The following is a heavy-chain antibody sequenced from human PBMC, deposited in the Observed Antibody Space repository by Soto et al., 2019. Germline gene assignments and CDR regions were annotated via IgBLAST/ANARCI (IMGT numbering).Heavy chain of an antibody. D-gene: IGHD4-17*01. CDR1: GGTFSSYV. CDR3: AIERPTEATFSFAD. J-gene: IGHJ4*02. Sequence: GSSGQLSWTASGGTFSSYVIRWLRQASGQGIAWMGGIIPIFGTANYAQKFQGRVTITADKSTSTAYMELSSLRSEDTALYYCAIERPTEATFSFADCAQGALVLVSS. V-gene: IGHV1-69*06. CDR2: IIPIFGTA.